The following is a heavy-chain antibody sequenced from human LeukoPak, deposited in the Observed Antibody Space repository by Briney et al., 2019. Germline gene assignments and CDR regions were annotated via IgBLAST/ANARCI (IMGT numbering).Heavy chain of an antibody. D-gene: IGHD3-9*01. Sequence: SETLSLTCTVSGGSISSYYWSWIRQPAGKGLEWIGRIYTSGSTNYNPSLKSRVTMSVDTSKNQFSLKLSSVTAADTAVYYCARDRDYDILTGYSNWFDPWGQGTLVTVSS. V-gene: IGHV4-4*07. CDR1: GGSISSYY. CDR2: IYTSGST. J-gene: IGHJ5*02. CDR3: ARDRDYDILTGYSNWFDP.